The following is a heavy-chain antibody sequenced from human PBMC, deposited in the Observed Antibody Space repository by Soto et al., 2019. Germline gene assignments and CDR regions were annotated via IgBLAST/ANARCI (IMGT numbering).Heavy chain of an antibody. CDR2: IYYSGST. J-gene: IGHJ5*02. CDR3: ARRSYGDYGWFDP. Sequence: SETLSLTCTVSGGSISSYYWSWIRQPPGKGLEWIGYIYYSGSTNYNPSLKSRVTISVDTSKNQFSLKLSSVTAADTAVYYCARRSYGDYGWFDPWGQGTLVTVSS. CDR1: GGSISSYY. D-gene: IGHD4-17*01. V-gene: IGHV4-59*08.